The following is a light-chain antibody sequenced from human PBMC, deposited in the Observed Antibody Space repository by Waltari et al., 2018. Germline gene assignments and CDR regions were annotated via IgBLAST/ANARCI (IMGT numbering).Light chain of an antibody. CDR1: QSVDSSY. Sequence: EIVLTQSPGTLSLSPGETATLSCRPSQSVDSSYLAWYQQQPGQAPRLLIYGTSRRATGIPDRFSGSGSGADFTLTITRLEPEDFAVYYCQQFGGSPLWTFGPGTKVEIK. V-gene: IGKV3-20*01. J-gene: IGKJ1*01. CDR2: GTS. CDR3: QQFGGSPLWT.